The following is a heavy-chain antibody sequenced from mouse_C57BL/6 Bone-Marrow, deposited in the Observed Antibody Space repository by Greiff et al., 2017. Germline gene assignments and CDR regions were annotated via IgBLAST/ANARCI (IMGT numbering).Heavy chain of an antibody. J-gene: IGHJ1*03. Sequence: EVKLMESGGGLVQPGGSLKLSCAASGFTFSSYAMSWVRQTPEKRLEWVATISDGGSYTYYPDNVKGRFTISRDNAKNNLYLQMSHLKSEDTAMYYCARDQVTTVVAWYFDVWGTGATVTVSS. CDR3: ARDQVTTVVAWYFDV. V-gene: IGHV5-4*01. CDR2: ISDGGSYT. CDR1: GFTFSSYA. D-gene: IGHD1-1*01.